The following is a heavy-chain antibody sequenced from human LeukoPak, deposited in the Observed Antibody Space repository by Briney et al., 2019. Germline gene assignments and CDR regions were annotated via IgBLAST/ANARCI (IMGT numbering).Heavy chain of an antibody. V-gene: IGHV3-21*01. Sequence: GGSLRLSCAASGFTFSTFSMNWVRQTPGKGLEWVSAISGSGSDIYYADSVKSRFTISRDNPKRSLYLQMNSLRAEDTAVYYCARRTFPNDAFDVWGQGTVVTVSS. CDR3: ARRTFPNDAFDV. D-gene: IGHD1-7*01. J-gene: IGHJ3*01. CDR1: GFTFSTFS. CDR2: ISGSGSDI.